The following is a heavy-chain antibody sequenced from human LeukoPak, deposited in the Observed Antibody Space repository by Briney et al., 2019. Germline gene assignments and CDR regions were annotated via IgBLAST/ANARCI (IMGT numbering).Heavy chain of an antibody. D-gene: IGHD6-13*01. CDR3: TTDFRPRGQQLVPLDY. CDR1: GFIFSSYS. V-gene: IGHV3-21*01. J-gene: IGHJ4*02. Sequence: PGGSLRLSCAASGFIFSSYSMNWVRQAPGKGLEWVSSISSSSSYIYYADSVKGRFTISRDNAKNSLYPQMNSLRAEDTAVYYCTTDFRPRGQQLVPLDYWGQGTLVTVSS. CDR2: ISSSSSYI.